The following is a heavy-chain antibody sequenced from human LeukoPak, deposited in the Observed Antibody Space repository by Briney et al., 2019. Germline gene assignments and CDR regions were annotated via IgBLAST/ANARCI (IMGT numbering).Heavy chain of an antibody. CDR1: GGSISSGSYY. CDR3: ARRAPGGDLTAFDI. J-gene: IGHJ3*02. D-gene: IGHD2-21*01. CDR2: IYYSGST. V-gene: IGHV4-61*10. Sequence: SETLSLTCTVSGGSISSGSYYWSWIRQPAGKGLEWIGYIYYSGSTNYNPSLKSRVTISVDTSKNQFSLKLSSVTAADTAVYYCARRAPGGDLTAFDIWGQGTMVTVSS.